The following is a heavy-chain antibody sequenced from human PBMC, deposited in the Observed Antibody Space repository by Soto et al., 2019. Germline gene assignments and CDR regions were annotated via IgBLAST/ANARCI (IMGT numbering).Heavy chain of an antibody. CDR1: GCSISSGGYY. J-gene: IGHJ4*02. Sequence: SETLSLPCPVSGCSISSGGYYWSWIRQHPGKGLEWIGYIYYSGSTYYNPSLKSRVTISVDTSKNQFSLKLSSVTAADTAVYYCARAELVGATDYWGQGTLVTVSS. CDR3: ARAELVGATDY. D-gene: IGHD1-26*01. V-gene: IGHV4-31*03. CDR2: IYYSGST.